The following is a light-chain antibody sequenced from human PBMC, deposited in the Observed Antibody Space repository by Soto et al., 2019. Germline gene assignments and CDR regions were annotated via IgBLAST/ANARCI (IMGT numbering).Light chain of an antibody. CDR1: QSVSSTF. CDR2: GAS. Sequence: EIVLTQSPGSLSLSPGERATLSCSASQSVSSTFFAWYQQRPGQAPRLLMYGASSRATGIPERFSGSGSGTDFTLTISRLEPEDFAVYYCQQFDSSVTFGQGTKVEIK. V-gene: IGKV3-20*01. J-gene: IGKJ1*01. CDR3: QQFDSSVT.